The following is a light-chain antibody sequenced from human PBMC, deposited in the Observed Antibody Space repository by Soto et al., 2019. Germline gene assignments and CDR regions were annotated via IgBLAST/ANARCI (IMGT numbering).Light chain of an antibody. CDR2: EAF. V-gene: IGLV2-23*01. CDR1: SSDVGIHNF. J-gene: IGLJ3*02. CDR3: CSYAGNTTWV. Sequence: QSVLTQPASVSGSPGQSVTISCAGTSSDVGIHNFVSWYQQHPGRAPKIMIYEAFKRPSGVSNRFSGSKSGNTASLTISGLRAEDEADYYCCSYAGNTTWVFGGGTQLTVL.